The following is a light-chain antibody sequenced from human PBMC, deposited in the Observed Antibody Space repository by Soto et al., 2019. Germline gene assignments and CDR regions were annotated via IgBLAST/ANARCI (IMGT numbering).Light chain of an antibody. V-gene: IGKV3-11*01. CDR1: QSIDDH. CDR2: DAS. Sequence: EIVLTQSPATLSLSPGERGTLSCRASQSIDDHLAWYQQKPGQPPRLLIYDASKRAAGIPGRFSDSGSGTDFAQTLSIVGPGDFGGYYCQRRRTFFGGGLRVDI. CDR3: QRRRTF. J-gene: IGKJ4*01.